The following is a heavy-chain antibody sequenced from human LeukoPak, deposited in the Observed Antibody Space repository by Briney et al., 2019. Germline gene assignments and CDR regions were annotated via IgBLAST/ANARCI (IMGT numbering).Heavy chain of an antibody. Sequence: GGSLRLSCAASGFTFSSYAMGWVRQAPGKGLEWVSYISGSGIKHYADSVKGRFTISRDNAKNSLYLQMNSLRVEDTAVYYCAREDTGVAFDIWGQGTTVTV. V-gene: IGHV3-48*03. CDR2: ISGSGIK. J-gene: IGHJ3*02. CDR3: AREDTGVAFDI. CDR1: GFTFSSYA. D-gene: IGHD2-8*01.